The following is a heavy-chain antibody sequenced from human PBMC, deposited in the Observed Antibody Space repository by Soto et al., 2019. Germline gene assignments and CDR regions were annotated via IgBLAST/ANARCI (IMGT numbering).Heavy chain of an antibody. D-gene: IGHD3-10*01. CDR2: IKEDGNEK. Sequence: WSLRLSCVGSGFRISNYFMSWVRQAPGKGLEWVANIKEDGNEKYYVESVKGRFTISRDNAKNSLYLQVNSLRDEDTAVYYCARPRFRGMDVWGQGTTVTVSS. CDR3: ARPRFRGMDV. J-gene: IGHJ6*02. CDR1: GFRISNYF. V-gene: IGHV3-7*03.